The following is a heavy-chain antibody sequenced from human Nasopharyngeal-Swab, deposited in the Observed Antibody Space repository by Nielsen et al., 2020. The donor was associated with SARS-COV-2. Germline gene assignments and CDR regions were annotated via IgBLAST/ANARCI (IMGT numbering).Heavy chain of an antibody. CDR3: AGDGYGVY. Sequence: GESLKISCAASGFTFSSYAMHWVRQAPGKGLEWMTLISYDGSNKYYADSVKGRFTISRDNSQNTLYLQMNRLRAEDTAVYYCAGDGYGVYWGQGTLVTVSS. V-gene: IGHV3-30*04. CDR2: ISYDGSNK. CDR1: GFTFSSYA. J-gene: IGHJ4*02. D-gene: IGHD5-12*01.